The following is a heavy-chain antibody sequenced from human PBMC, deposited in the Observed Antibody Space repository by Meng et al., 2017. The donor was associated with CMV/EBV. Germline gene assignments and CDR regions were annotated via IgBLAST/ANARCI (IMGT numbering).Heavy chain of an antibody. J-gene: IGHJ4*02. D-gene: IGHD2-21*02. V-gene: IGHV1-46*03. CDR3: ARGGTAAPLDY. Sequence: SCKSLRYTFIRYYRHWARQAPGQRLEWKGISNPSGGSSIYAQNFQARVTMTRDMSTSTVYMELGSLSSEDTAVYYRARGGTAAPLDYWGQGTLVTVSS. CDR1: RYTFIRYY. CDR2: SNPSGGSS.